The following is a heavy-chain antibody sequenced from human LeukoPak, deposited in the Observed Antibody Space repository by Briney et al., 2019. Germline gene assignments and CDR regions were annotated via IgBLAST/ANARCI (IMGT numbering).Heavy chain of an antibody. D-gene: IGHD3-10*01. V-gene: IGHV4-4*07. CDR1: GGSFSGYY. J-gene: IGHJ4*02. CDR2: IYTSGST. CDR3: ARDLGFGGSVEY. Sequence: SETMSLTCAVYGGSFSGYYWSWLRQPAGKGLEWIGRIYTSGSTNYNPSLKSRVTMSVDTSKNQFSLKLSSVTAADTAVYYCARDLGFGGSVEYWGQGTLVTVSS.